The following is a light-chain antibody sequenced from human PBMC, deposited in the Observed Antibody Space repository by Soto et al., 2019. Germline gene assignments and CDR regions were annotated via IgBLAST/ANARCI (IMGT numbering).Light chain of an antibody. V-gene: IGKV1-5*01. Sequence: DIQMTQSPSTLSASVGDRVNITCRASQSISSWLAWYQQKPGKAHKLLIYDASSLESGVPSRFSGSGSGTEFTLTISSLQPDDFATYYGQQYNSYSPLTFGGWTKVDIK. CDR1: QSISSW. CDR3: QQYNSYSPLT. CDR2: DAS. J-gene: IGKJ4*01.